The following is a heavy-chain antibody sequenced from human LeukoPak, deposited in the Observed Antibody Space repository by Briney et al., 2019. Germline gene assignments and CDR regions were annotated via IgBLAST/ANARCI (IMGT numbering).Heavy chain of an antibody. CDR2: IDPNSGGT. V-gene: IGHV1-2*02. D-gene: IGHD3-10*01. J-gene: IGHJ5*02. CDR1: GYTFSGYY. Sequence: ASVKVSCTSSGYTFSGYYIHWVRQAPGQGLEWVGWIDPNSGGTNYAQRFRGRVTITRDTSISTAYMELRRLRSDATAVYYYGRGDGRGETWGQGTLVTVSS. CDR3: GRGDGRGET.